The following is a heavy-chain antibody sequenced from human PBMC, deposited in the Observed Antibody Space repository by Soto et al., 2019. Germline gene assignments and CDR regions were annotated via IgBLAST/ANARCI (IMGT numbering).Heavy chain of an antibody. J-gene: IGHJ3*02. V-gene: IGHV3-21*01. Sequence: EVQLVESGGGLVKPGGCLKLSCAAAGFSFSTYTMSWVRQAPGKGLDWVSSINGRGNYIYYADSVKGRFTISRDNAKNSLSLEMNSLRAEDRAVYYCVREEGVVGDTSAFDIWGQGTMVTVSS. CDR2: INGRGNYI. CDR3: VREEGVVGDTSAFDI. D-gene: IGHD1-26*01. CDR1: GFSFSTYT.